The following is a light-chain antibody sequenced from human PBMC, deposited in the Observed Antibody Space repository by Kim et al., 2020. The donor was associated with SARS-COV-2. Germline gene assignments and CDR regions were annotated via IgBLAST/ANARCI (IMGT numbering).Light chain of an antibody. CDR3: AAWEDSLNGSV. J-gene: IGLJ3*02. CDR1: RSKIGSDY. Sequence: GLRITIAITGKRSKIGSDYVNWYRQLPGKAPKLLIYSNVYRPSGIPDRFSGSKSGTSASMDICGHQPEDEADYYCAAWEDSLNGSVFGGGTQLTVL. V-gene: IGLV1-44*01. CDR2: SNV.